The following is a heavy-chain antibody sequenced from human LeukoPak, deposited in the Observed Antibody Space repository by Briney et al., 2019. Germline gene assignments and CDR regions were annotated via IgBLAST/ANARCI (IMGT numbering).Heavy chain of an antibody. V-gene: IGHV1-18*04. CDR1: GYTFTAFY. CDR3: ARVGGVILGSDFDY. Sequence: ASVKVSCKTSGYTFTAFYLHWVRQAPGQGLEWMGWINPYNGATSFAQKLQGRVTMTTDTSTSTAYMELRSLRSDDTAVYYCARVGGVILGSDFDYWGQGTLVTVSS. J-gene: IGHJ4*02. CDR2: INPYNGAT. D-gene: IGHD3-16*02.